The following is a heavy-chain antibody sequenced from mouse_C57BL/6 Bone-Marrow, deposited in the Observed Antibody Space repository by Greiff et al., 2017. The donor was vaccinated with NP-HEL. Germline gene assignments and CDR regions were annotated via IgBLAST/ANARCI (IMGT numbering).Heavy chain of an antibody. D-gene: IGHD2-3*01. CDR3: ARHGRLLRGAMDY. CDR1: EYEFPSHD. CDR2: INSDGGST. V-gene: IGHV5-2*03. J-gene: IGHJ4*01. Sequence: EVMLVESGGGLVQPGESLKLSCESNEYEFPSHDMSWVRKTPEKRLALVAAINSDGGSTYYPATMERRFIISRDNTKKTLYLQMSSLRSEDTALDYCARHGRLLRGAMDYWGQGTSVTVSS.